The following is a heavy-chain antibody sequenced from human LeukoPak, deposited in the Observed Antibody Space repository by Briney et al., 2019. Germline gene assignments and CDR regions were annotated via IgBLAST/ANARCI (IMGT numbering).Heavy chain of an antibody. Sequence: GSSVKVSCKASGGTFSSYAISWVRQAPGQGLEWMGGIIPIFGTANYAQKFQGRVTITADKSTSTAYMELSSLRSEDTAVYYCARDSPGGSGSHYFEYWGQGTLVTVSS. CDR2: IIPIFGTA. CDR1: GGTFSSYA. J-gene: IGHJ4*02. D-gene: IGHD3-10*01. V-gene: IGHV1-69*06. CDR3: ARDSPGGSGSHYFEY.